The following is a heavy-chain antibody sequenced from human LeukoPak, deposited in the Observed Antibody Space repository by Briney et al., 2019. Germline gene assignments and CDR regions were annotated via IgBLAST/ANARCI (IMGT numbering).Heavy chain of an antibody. CDR2: INPNSGGT. CDR3: ARDRLRVGATWHYYYGMDV. V-gene: IGHV1-2*02. J-gene: IGHJ6*02. CDR1: GYTFTGYY. Sequence: ASVKVSCKASGYTFTGYYMHWVRQAPGQGLEWMGWINPNSGGTNYAQKFHGRVTMTRDTSISTAYMEPSRLRSDDTAVYYCARDRLRVGATWHYYYGMDVWGQGTTVTVSS. D-gene: IGHD1-26*01.